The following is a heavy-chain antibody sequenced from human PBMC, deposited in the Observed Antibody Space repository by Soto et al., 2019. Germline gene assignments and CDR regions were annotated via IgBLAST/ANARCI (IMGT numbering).Heavy chain of an antibody. Sequence: QVQLVESGGGVVQPGRSLRLSCAASGFTFSSYAMHWVRQAPGKGLEWVAVISYDGSNKYYADSVKGRFTISRDNSKNALYLLMNSLRVEDTAVYYCARVIHYYDRVGGMDVWGQGTTVTVSS. D-gene: IGHD3-22*01. CDR3: ARVIHYYDRVGGMDV. V-gene: IGHV3-30-3*01. J-gene: IGHJ6*02. CDR2: ISYDGSNK. CDR1: GFTFSSYA.